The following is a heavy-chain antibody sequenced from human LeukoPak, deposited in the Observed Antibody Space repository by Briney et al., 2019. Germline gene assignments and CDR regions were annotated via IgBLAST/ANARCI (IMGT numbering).Heavy chain of an antibody. CDR1: GFTFNSYW. D-gene: IGHD2-2*01. J-gene: IGHJ4*02. CDR2: IKQDGSEK. V-gene: IGHV3-7*03. CDR3: ARSVSSRFTSPRRPYYFDS. Sequence: GGSLRLSCAASGFTFNSYWMTWVRQAPGKGLEWVANIKQDGSEKYYVDSVKGRFTISRDNAKNSLYLQVNSLRTEDTAVYYCARSVSSRFTSPRRPYYFDSWGQGTLVTVSS.